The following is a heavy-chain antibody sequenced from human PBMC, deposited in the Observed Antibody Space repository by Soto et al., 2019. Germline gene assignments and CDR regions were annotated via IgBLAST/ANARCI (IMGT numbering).Heavy chain of an antibody. D-gene: IGHD3-22*01. CDR2: INDSGST. J-gene: IGHJ4*02. V-gene: IGHV4-34*01. Sequence: SETLSLTCAVYGGSVRGSYWSWIRQPPGKGLEWIGEINDSGSTKYNPSLKSRVTISVDTSKNQFSLKLSSVTAADTAVYYCARHGMDYYDSSGYYYSPYYFDYWGQGTLVTVS. CDR1: GGSVRGSY. CDR3: ARHGMDYYDSSGYYYSPYYFDY.